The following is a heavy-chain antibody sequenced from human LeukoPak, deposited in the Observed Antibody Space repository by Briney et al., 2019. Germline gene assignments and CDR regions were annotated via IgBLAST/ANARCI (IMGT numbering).Heavy chain of an antibody. CDR2: ISPDGSDT. CDR3: ARIYNYAMDV. Sequence: GESLKISCKGSGYSFTNYWIGWVRQMPGKGLEWMGIISPDGSDTRYSPSFQGQVTISADKSISTAYLQWSSLKASDTAMYYCARIYNYAMDVWGQGTTVTVSS. CDR1: GYSFTNYW. V-gene: IGHV5-51*01. D-gene: IGHD5-12*01. J-gene: IGHJ6*02.